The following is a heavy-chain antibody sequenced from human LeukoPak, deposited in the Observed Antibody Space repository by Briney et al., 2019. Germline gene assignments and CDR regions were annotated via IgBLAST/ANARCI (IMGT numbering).Heavy chain of an antibody. J-gene: IGHJ4*02. D-gene: IGHD3-22*01. Sequence: SETLSLTCTVSGGSISSYYWSWIRQPPGKGLEWIGYIYYSGSTNYNPSLKSRVTISVDTSKNQFSLKLSSVTAADTAVYYCARKNYYDIDYWGQGALVTVSS. V-gene: IGHV4-59*01. CDR1: GGSISSYY. CDR3: ARKNYYDIDY. CDR2: IYYSGST.